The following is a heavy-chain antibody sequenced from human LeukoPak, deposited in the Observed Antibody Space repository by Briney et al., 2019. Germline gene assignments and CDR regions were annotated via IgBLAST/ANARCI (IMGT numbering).Heavy chain of an antibody. Sequence: SETLSLTCTISGGSISSSSYYWGWIRQPPGKGLECIGNIYYSGRTYYNPSLKSRVTISVDTSKNDFSLKLSSVTAADTAVYYCARLYYYDSSGPPLWGQGTMVAVSS. CDR3: ARLYYYDSSGPPL. D-gene: IGHD3-22*01. CDR2: IYYSGRT. V-gene: IGHV4-39*02. CDR1: GGSISSSSYY. J-gene: IGHJ4*02.